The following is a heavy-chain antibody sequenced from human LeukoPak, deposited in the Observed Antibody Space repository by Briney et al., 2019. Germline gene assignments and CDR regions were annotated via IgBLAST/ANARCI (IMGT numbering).Heavy chain of an antibody. V-gene: IGHV4-59*01. CDR3: ASLAVPFGWYGGSYYWYMDV. CDR2: IDNSGST. D-gene: IGHD6-19*01. Sequence: PSETLSLTCTVSGGSIRDFYWSWIRQFADRRLDFIGYIDNSGSTEYNPSLKSRVTISVDTSKNQFSLDLNSVTAADTAVYYCASLAVPFGWYGGSYYWYMDVWGKGTTVTVSS. CDR1: GGSIRDFY. J-gene: IGHJ6*03.